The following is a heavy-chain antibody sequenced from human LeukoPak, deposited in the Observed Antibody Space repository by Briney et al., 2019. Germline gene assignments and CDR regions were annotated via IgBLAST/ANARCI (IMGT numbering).Heavy chain of an antibody. CDR1: GHTFTGYY. CDR2: INPNSGGT. V-gene: IGHV1-2*02. J-gene: IGHJ4*02. CDR3: ARGDTYYDFWSGPGDY. D-gene: IGHD3-3*01. Sequence: ASVKVSCKASGHTFTGYYMHWVRQAPGQGLEWMGWINPNSGGTNYAQKFQGRVTMTRDTSISTAYMELSRLRSDDTAVYYCARGDTYYDFWSGPGDYWGQGTLVTVSS.